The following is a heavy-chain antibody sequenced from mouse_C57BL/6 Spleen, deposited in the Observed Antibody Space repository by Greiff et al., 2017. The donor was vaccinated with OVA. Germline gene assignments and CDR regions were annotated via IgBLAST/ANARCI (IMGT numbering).Heavy chain of an antibody. J-gene: IGHJ3*01. V-gene: IGHV1-9*01. CDR2: ILPGSGST. Sequence: QVQLQQSGAELMKPGASVKLSCKATGYTFTGYWIEWVKQRPGHGLEWIGEILPGSGSTNYNEKLKGKATFTAETSSNTAYMQLSSLTTEDSAIYYCASAPIDYDYDRWFAYWGQGTLVTVSA. D-gene: IGHD2-4*01. CDR1: GYTFTGYW. CDR3: ASAPIDYDYDRWFAY.